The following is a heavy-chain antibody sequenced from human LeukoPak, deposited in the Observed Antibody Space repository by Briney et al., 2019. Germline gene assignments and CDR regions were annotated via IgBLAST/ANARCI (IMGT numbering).Heavy chain of an antibody. CDR3: AREAVAANAFDY. CDR2: INHSGST. V-gene: IGHV4-34*01. J-gene: IGHJ4*02. Sequence: SETLSLTCAVYGGSFSGYYWRWIRQPPGKGLEWIGEINHSGSTDYNPSLKSRVTISVDTSNNQFSLRLSSVTAADTAVYYCAREAVAANAFDYWGQGTLVTVSS. D-gene: IGHD6-19*01. CDR1: GGSFSGYY.